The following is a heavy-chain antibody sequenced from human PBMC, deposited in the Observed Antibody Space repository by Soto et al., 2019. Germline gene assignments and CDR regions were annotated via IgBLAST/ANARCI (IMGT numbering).Heavy chain of an antibody. CDR3: ARESGSGWHRSY. CDR2: ISYDGSNK. J-gene: IGHJ4*02. CDR1: GFTFSSSA. D-gene: IGHD6-19*01. V-gene: IGHV3-30-3*01. Sequence: PRGSLRLSCAASGFTFSSSALHWVRQAPGKGLEWVAVISYDGSNKYYADSVKGPFTISSDNSKKTPYMKMNRMTAEHKHVSYCARESGSGWHRSYCRQG.